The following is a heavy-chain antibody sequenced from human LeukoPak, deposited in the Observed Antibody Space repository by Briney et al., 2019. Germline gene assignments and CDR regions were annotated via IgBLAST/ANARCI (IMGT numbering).Heavy chain of an antibody. CDR3: AKYAPPTTVVTRFFDY. CDR1: GFSFSNYA. V-gene: IGHV3-23*01. CDR2: IGSDGGGI. D-gene: IGHD4-23*01. J-gene: IGHJ4*02. Sequence: PTGGSLRLSCAASGFSFSNYAMTWVRQAPGKGLEWVSVIGSDGGGIQYADSVKGRFSISRDNSKNTLYLQMNSLRVEDTAVYYCAKYAPPTTVVTRFFDYWGQGTLVTVSS.